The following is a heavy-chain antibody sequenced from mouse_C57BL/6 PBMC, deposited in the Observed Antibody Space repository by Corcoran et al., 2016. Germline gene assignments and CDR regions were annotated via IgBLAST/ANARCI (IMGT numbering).Heavy chain of an antibody. J-gene: IGHJ4*01. D-gene: IGHD2-5*01. CDR3: AIPYYSNHYSMDY. CDR1: GYTFTDYN. V-gene: IGHV1-18*01. Sequence: EVQLQESGPELVKPGASVKIPCKASGYTFTDYNMDWVKQSHGKSLEWIGDINPNNGGTIYNQKFKGKATLTVDKSSSSAYMELRSLTSEDTAVYYCAIPYYSNHYSMDYWGQGTSVTVSS. CDR2: INPNNGGT.